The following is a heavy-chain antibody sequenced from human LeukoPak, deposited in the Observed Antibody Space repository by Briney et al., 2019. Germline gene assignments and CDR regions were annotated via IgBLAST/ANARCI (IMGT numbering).Heavy chain of an antibody. CDR3: ARGSSSWSIPLGY. J-gene: IGHJ4*02. Sequence: PGGSLRLSCAASGFTFSSYSMNWVRQAPGKGLEWVSSISSSSSYIYYADSVKGRFTISRDNAKNSLYLQMNSLRAEDTAVYYCARGSSSWSIPLGYWGQGTLVTVSS. CDR1: GFTFSSYS. V-gene: IGHV3-21*01. D-gene: IGHD6-13*01. CDR2: ISSSSSYI.